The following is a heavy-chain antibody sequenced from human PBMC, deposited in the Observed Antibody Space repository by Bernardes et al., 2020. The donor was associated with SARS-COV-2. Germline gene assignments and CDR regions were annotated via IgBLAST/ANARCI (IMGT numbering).Heavy chain of an antibody. V-gene: IGHV4-59*01. D-gene: IGHD3-16*01. Sequence: ATLSLTCTVSGGSISSYYWSWIRQPPGKGLEWIGYISYSGSTNYNPSLKSRVTISLDTSKNKFSLKLHSMTPADTAVYYCASLGEGAPGWGQGTLVTVSS. CDR3: ASLGEGAPG. CDR1: GGSISSYY. J-gene: IGHJ4*02. CDR2: ISYSGST.